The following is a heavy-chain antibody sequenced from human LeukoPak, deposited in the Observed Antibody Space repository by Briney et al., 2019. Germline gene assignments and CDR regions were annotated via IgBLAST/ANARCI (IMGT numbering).Heavy chain of an antibody. CDR1: GGSISSGDYY. CDR3: AIGVTPELGWYFQH. V-gene: IGHV4-30-4*01. D-gene: IGHD4-23*01. J-gene: IGHJ1*01. CDR2: IYYSGST. Sequence: SETLSLTCTVSGGSISSGDYYWSWIRQPPGKGLEWIGYIYYSGSTYYNPSLKSRVTISVDTSKNQFSLKLSSVTAADTAVYYCAIGVTPELGWYFQHWGQGTLVTVSS.